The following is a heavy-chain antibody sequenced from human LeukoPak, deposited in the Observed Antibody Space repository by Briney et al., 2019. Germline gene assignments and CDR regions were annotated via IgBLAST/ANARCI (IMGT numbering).Heavy chain of an antibody. V-gene: IGHV4-59*08. CDR3: ARHDNVPVIRHGFDH. D-gene: IGHD2-8*01. CDR2: IYFSGST. J-gene: IGHJ4*02. CDR1: GGFVNTFY. Sequence: SETLSLTCTVSGGFVNTFYWSWIRQSPGKGLEWLGFIYFSGSTNYNPSLQSRVTISIDTSKNQFSLKVSSVTAADTAVYYCARHDNVPVIRHGFDHWGQGTLVTVSS.